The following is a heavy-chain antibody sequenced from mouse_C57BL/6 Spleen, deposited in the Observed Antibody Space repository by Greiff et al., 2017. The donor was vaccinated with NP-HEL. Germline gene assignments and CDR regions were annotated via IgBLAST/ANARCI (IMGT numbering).Heavy chain of an antibody. Sequence: VQLQQSGAELARPGASVKLSCKASGYTFTSYGISWVKQRTGQGLEWIGEIYPRSGNTYYNEKFKGKATLTADKCSSTAYMELRSLTSEDSAVYFCARPNQQYYFDYWGQGTTLTVSS. CDR1: GYTFTSYG. D-gene: IGHD6-1*01. V-gene: IGHV1-81*01. J-gene: IGHJ2*01. CDR2: IYPRSGNT. CDR3: ARPNQQYYFDY.